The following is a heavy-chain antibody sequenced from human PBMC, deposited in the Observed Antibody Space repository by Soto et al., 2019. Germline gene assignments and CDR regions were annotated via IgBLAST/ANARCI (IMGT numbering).Heavy chain of an antibody. CDR3: AKDRVGIAAAGGKDYYYGMDV. D-gene: IGHD6-13*01. J-gene: IGHJ6*02. Sequence: QVQLVESGGGVVQPGRSLRLSCAASGFTFSSYGMHWVRQAPGKGLEWVAVISYDGSNKYYADSVKGRFTISRDNSKNTLYLQMNSLRAEDTAVYYCAKDRVGIAAAGGKDYYYGMDVWGQGTTVTVSS. CDR2: ISYDGSNK. CDR1: GFTFSSYG. V-gene: IGHV3-30*18.